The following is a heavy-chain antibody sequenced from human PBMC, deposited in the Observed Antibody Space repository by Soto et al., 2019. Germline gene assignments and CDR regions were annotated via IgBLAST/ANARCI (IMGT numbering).Heavy chain of an antibody. CDR1: GFTFSSYD. D-gene: IGHD6-19*01. V-gene: IGHV3-13*01. J-gene: IGHJ3*02. CDR3: SRFRYSSGWYAFDI. Sequence: EVQLVESGGGLVQPGGSLRLSCAASGFTFSSYDMHWVRQATGKGLEWVSAIGTAGDTYYPGSVKGRFTISREKAKNSLYLQMNSLRAGDTAVYYCSRFRYSSGWYAFDIWGQGTMVTVSS. CDR2: IGTAGDT.